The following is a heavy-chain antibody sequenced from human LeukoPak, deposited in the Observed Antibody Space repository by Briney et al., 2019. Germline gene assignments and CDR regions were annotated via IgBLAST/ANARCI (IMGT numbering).Heavy chain of an antibody. J-gene: IGHJ6*02. CDR1: GFTFSTHW. CDR3: ARAQDQDIVVVPAALDV. V-gene: IGHV3-7*03. D-gene: IGHD2-2*01. CDR2: INREGSDK. Sequence: GGSLRLSCAASGFTFSTHWMNWVRQPPGKGLEWVANINREGSDKNYVDSVKGRFTISRHNSKNTLYLQMNSLRAEDTAVYYCARAQDQDIVVVPAALDVWGQGTTVTVSS.